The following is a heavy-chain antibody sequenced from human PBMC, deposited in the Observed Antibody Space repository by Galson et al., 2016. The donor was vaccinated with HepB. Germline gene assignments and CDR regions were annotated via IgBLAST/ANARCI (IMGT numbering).Heavy chain of an antibody. D-gene: IGHD2-2*01. CDR2: IWYDGSNK. V-gene: IGHV3-33*06. Sequence: SLRLSCAASGFTFSSYGMHWVRQAPGKGREWVAVIWYDGSNKYYADSVKGRFTISRDNSKNTLYVQMNSLRAEDTAVYYCAKDAILACGTGCYADYWGQGTLVTVSS. CDR3: AKDAILACGTGCYADY. J-gene: IGHJ4*02. CDR1: GFTFSSYG.